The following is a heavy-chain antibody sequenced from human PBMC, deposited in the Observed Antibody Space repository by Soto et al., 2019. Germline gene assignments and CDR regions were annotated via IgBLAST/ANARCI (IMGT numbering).Heavy chain of an antibody. CDR1: GGSFSGYY. CDR2: INHSGST. CDR3: ARQVYYDIDY. D-gene: IGHD3-22*01. J-gene: IGHJ4*02. Sequence: QVQLQQWGAGLLKPSETLSLTCAVYGGSFSGYYWSWIRQPPGKGLEWIGEINHSGSTNYNPSLKSGVTISVDTSKNQFSLKLSSVTAADTAVYYCARQVYYDIDYWGQGTLVTVSS. V-gene: IGHV4-34*01.